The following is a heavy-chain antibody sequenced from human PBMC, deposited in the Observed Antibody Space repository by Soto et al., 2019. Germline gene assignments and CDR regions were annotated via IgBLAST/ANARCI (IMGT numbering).Heavy chain of an antibody. CDR1: GYSFTSDW. V-gene: IGHV5-51*01. Sequence: HGESLKISCKGYGYSFTSDWIAWVRQMPGKGLEWVGNIYPGDSDTRYSPSFQGQVIISADKSNNTAYLQWSSLKDSDTATYYCARFHSSGLYYFDYWGQGTLVTVSS. CDR3: ARFHSSGLYYFDY. D-gene: IGHD6-19*01. J-gene: IGHJ4*02. CDR2: IYPGDSDT.